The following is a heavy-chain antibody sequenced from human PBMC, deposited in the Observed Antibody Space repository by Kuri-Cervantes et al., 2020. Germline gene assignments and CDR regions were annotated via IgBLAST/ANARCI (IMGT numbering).Heavy chain of an antibody. CDR2: ISAYNGNT. CDR1: GYTFTSYG. J-gene: IGHJ4*02. CDR3: AREAQPVAGPTIDY. V-gene: IGHV1-18*01. Sequence: GGSLRLSCKASGYTFTSYGISWVRQAPGQGLEWMGWISAYNGNTNYAQKLQGRVTMTTDTSTSTAYMELRSLRSDDTAVYYCAREAQPVAGPTIDYWGQGTLVTVSS. D-gene: IGHD6-19*01.